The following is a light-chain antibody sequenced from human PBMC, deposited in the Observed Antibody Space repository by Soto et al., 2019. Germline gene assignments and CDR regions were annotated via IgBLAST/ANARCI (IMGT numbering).Light chain of an antibody. V-gene: IGLV2-8*01. J-gene: IGLJ2*01. CDR2: DVS. CDR1: SIDVGTYNY. Sequence: QSALAQPPSASGSPGQSVTISCTGTSIDVGTYNYVSWYQQHPGKAPKLIIFDVSQRPSGVPDRFSGSKSGNTASLTVSGLQAEDDAVYYCNSFAGSAHVVFGGGTKVTVL. CDR3: NSFAGSAHVV.